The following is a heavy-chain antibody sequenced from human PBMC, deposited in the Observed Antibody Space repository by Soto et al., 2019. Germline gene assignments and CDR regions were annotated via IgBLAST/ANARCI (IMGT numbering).Heavy chain of an antibody. CDR1: GGTFSSYA. CDR3: ASQILVTIFGVVTPPGGMDV. V-gene: IGHV1-46*03. Sequence: ASVKVSCKASGGTFSSYAISWVRQAPGQGLEWMGIINPSCGNTNYAQKFQGRVTMTRDESTSTVYMELSSLRSEDTAVYYCASQILVTIFGVVTPPGGMDVWGKGTTVTVSS. J-gene: IGHJ6*03. CDR2: INPSCGNT. D-gene: IGHD3-3*01.